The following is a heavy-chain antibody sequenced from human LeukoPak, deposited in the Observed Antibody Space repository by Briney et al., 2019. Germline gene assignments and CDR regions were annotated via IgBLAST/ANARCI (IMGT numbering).Heavy chain of an antibody. D-gene: IGHD5-18*01. Sequence: PSETLSLTCTVSGGSISSSSYYWSWIRQPPGKGLEWIGYIYYSGSTNYNPSLKSRVTISVDTSKNQFSLKLSSVTAADTAVYYCARGYSYGYGLNYFDYWGQGTLVTVSS. CDR1: GGSISSSSYY. CDR2: IYYSGST. CDR3: ARGYSYGYGLNYFDY. J-gene: IGHJ4*02. V-gene: IGHV4-61*01.